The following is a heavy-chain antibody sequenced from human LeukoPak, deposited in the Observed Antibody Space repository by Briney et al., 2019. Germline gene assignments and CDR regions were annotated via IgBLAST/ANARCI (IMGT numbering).Heavy chain of an antibody. J-gene: IGHJ4*02. V-gene: IGHV1-8*01. CDR1: GYTFTSYD. CDR2: MNPNSGNT. Sequence: ASVKVSCKASGYTFTSYDINWVRQTTGQGLEWMGWMNPNSGNTGYAQKFQGRVTMTRNTSISTAYMELSSLRSEDTAVYYCARGPMAYYDLPPPDYWGQGTLVTVSS. CDR3: ARGPMAYYDLPPPDY. D-gene: IGHD3-3*01.